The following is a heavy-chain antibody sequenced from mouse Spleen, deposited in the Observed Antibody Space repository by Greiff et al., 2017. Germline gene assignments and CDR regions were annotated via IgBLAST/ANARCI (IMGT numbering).Heavy chain of an antibody. J-gene: IGHJ3*01. V-gene: IGHV2-2*02. D-gene: IGHD4-1*01. Sequence: VKLMESGPGLVPPSQSLSITCTVSGFSLTSYGVHWVRQSPGKGLEWLGVIWSGGSTDYNAAFISRLSISKDNSKSQVFFKMNSLQANDTAIYYCARNKGLGRGDWFAYWGQGTLVTVSA. CDR3: ARNKGLGRGDWFAY. CDR1: GFSLTSYG. CDR2: IWSGGST.